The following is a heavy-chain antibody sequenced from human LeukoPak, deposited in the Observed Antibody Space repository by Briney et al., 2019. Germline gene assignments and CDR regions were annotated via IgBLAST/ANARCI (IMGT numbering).Heavy chain of an antibody. J-gene: IGHJ4*02. CDR3: VTDDSGDYWPRF. CDR2: VDPQTGET. V-gene: IGHV1-69-2*01. D-gene: IGHD4-17*01. CDR1: GYIFTDYY. Sequence: GATVKISCKASGYIFTDYYMHWVQQAPGKGLEYMGRVDPQTGETIYAEKFQGRVTMTADTSTDTTYMELTSLRSGDTAVYFCVTDDSGDYWPRFWGKGSLVPFSP.